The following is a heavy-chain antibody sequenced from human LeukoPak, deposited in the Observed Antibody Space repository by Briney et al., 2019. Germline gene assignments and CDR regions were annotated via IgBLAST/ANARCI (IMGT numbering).Heavy chain of an antibody. J-gene: IGHJ3*02. CDR1: GLTFSTYW. CDR3: ARDPYDGGGYAAFDI. Sequence: GSLRLSCAASGLTFSTYWMTWVRQAPGKGLEWVANVKQDGSEEYYVDSVKGRFTISRDNAKNSLYLQMNSLRAEDTALYYCARDPYDGGGYAAFDIWGQGTMVTVYS. V-gene: IGHV3-7*01. D-gene: IGHD3-22*01. CDR2: VKQDGSEE.